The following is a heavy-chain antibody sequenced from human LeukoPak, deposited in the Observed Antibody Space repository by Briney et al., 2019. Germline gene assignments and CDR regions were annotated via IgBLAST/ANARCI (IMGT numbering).Heavy chain of an antibody. V-gene: IGHV4-39*07. J-gene: IGHJ4*02. CDR1: GGSISSSSYY. CDR3: ARSGSGYLRYYFTT. Sequence: ASETLSLTCTVSGGSISSSSYYWGWIRQPPGKGLEWIGSMYSSGRTYYNPSLKSRVTISVDTSKNQFSLKLSSVTAADTAVYYCARSGSGYLRYYFTTGAREPWSPSPQ. D-gene: IGHD5-12*01. CDR2: MYSSGRT.